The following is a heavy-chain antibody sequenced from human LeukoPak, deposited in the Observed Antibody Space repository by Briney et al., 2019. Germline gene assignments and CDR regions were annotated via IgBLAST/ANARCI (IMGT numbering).Heavy chain of an antibody. J-gene: IGHJ4*02. Sequence: ASVKVSCKASGYTFTGYYMHWVRQAPGQGLEWMGWISAYNGNTNYAQKLQGRVTMTTDTSTSTAYMELRSLRSDDTAVYYCARNPYGDYVPPDYWGQGTLVTVSS. CDR3: ARNPYGDYVPPDY. CDR1: GYTFTGYY. D-gene: IGHD4-17*01. V-gene: IGHV1-18*04. CDR2: ISAYNGNT.